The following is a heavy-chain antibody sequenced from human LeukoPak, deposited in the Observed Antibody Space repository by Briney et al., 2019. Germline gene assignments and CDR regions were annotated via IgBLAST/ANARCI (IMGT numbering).Heavy chain of an antibody. D-gene: IGHD5-18*01. V-gene: IGHV1-69*06. CDR1: GGTFSSYA. CDR3: ARGGYSYGRGVTYFDY. CDR2: IIPIFGTA. J-gene: IGHJ4*02. Sequence: GSSVKVSCKASGGTFSSYAISWVRQAPGQGHELMGRIIPIFGTANYAQKFQGRVTITADKSTSTAYMELSSLRSEDTAVYYCARGGYSYGRGVTYFDYWGQGTLVTVSS.